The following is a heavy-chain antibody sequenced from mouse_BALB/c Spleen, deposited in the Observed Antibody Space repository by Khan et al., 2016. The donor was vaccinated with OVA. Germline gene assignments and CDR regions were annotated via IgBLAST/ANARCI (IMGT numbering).Heavy chain of an antibody. Sequence: DVMLVESGGGLVKPGGSLKLSCAASGFTFSNYAMSWVRQSPEKRLEWVASIGSGASSSYLDSVMGRFTISRDNDRNILYLQMSSLRSEDTAMDYCARDYWFAYWGQGTLVTVSA. CDR2: IGSGASS. V-gene: IGHV5-6-5*01. CDR1: GFTFSNYA. J-gene: IGHJ3*01. CDR3: ARDYWFAY.